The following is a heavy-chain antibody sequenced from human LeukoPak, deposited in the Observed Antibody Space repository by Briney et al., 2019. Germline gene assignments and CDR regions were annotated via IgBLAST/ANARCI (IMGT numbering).Heavy chain of an antibody. Sequence: SETLSLTCTVSGGSISTSSYYWGWVRQPPGKGLEWIGSINYGGTTNYNPSLKSRVTIFVDTSKNQFSLKLRSVTAADTAVFYCARRDCYGTFQHWGQGTLVTVSS. V-gene: IGHV4-39*01. CDR3: ARRDCYGTFQH. CDR2: INYGGTT. D-gene: IGHD2-21*02. J-gene: IGHJ1*01. CDR1: GGSISTSSYY.